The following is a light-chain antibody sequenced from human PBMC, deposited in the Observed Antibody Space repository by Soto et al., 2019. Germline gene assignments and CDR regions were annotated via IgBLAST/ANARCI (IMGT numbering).Light chain of an antibody. CDR3: QQRNIWPPVT. CDR1: QSVSQDY. CDR2: GAF. Sequence: DIVITQSPATLSVSPGERATLTCRASQSVSQDYLAWYQQKPGLAPRLLIYGAFNRAAGIPARFSGSGSGTDFTLTISSLEPEDSAVYYCQQRNIWPPVTFGQGTRLEIK. J-gene: IGKJ5*01. V-gene: IGKV3-11*01.